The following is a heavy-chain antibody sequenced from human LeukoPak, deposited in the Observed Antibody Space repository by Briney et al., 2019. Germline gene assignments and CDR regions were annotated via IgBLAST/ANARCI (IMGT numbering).Heavy chain of an antibody. CDR1: GFTFSSYA. Sequence: GGSLRLSCAASGFTFSSYAMSWVRQAPGKGLEWVSAISGSGGSTYYADSVKGRFTISGDNSKNTLYLQMNSLRAEDTAVYYCAKEGTAYGDYTIFGYWGQGTLVTVSS. J-gene: IGHJ4*02. CDR2: ISGSGGST. D-gene: IGHD4-17*01. V-gene: IGHV3-23*01. CDR3: AKEGTAYGDYTIFGY.